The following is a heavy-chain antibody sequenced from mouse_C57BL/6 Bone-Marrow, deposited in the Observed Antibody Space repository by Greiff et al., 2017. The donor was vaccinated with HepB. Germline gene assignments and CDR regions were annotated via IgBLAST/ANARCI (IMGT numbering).Heavy chain of an antibody. V-gene: IGHV1-39*01. CDR1: GYSFTDYN. J-gene: IGHJ4*01. Sequence: LVESGPELVKPGASVKISCKASGYSFTDYNMNWVKQSNGKSLEWIGVINPNYGTTSYNQKFKGKATLTVDQSSSTAYMQLNSLTSEAAAVYYCARSGRVPHYYAVGCWGQGTSVTVSS. D-gene: IGHD3-1*01. CDR3: ARSGRVPHYYAVGC. CDR2: INPNYGTT.